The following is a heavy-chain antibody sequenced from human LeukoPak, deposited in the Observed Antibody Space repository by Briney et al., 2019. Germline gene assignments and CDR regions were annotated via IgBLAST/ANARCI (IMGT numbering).Heavy chain of an antibody. J-gene: IGHJ4*02. CDR3: ATSRGSSWSY. CDR2: IIPIFGTA. CDR1: GGTFSRYA. Sequence: SVKVSCKPSGGTFSRYAISWVRQAPGQGLEWMGRIIPIFGTANYAQKFQGRVTITTDESTSTAYMELSSLRSEDTAVYYCATSRGSSWSYWGQGTLVTVS. D-gene: IGHD6-13*01. V-gene: IGHV1-69*05.